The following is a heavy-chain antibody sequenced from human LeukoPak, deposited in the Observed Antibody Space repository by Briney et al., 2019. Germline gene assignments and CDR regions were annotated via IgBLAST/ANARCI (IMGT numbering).Heavy chain of an antibody. CDR2: ISSSSSTI. CDR3: ARGMGATHASPGVDY. J-gene: IGHJ4*02. CDR1: GFTFSSYS. Sequence: GGSLRLSCAASGFTFSSYSMNWVRQAPGKGLEWVSYISSSSSTIYYADSVKGRFTISRDNAKNSLYLQMNSLRAEDTAVYYCARGMGATHASPGVDYWGQGTLVTVSS. V-gene: IGHV3-48*01. D-gene: IGHD1-26*01.